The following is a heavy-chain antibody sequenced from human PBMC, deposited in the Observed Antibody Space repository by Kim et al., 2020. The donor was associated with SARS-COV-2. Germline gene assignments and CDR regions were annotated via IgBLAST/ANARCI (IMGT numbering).Heavy chain of an antibody. D-gene: IGHD6-13*01. CDR2: ISANGGST. CDR1: GFTFSSFA. J-gene: IGHJ4*01. CDR3: ANVLRYSTGWSHFDH. V-gene: IGHV3-23*01. Sequence: GGSLRLSCAASGFTFSSFAMSWVRQAPGKGLEWVSVISANGGSTYYADSVKGRFTISRDNSKNTLYLQMNSLRAEDTATYYCANVLRYSTGWSHFDHWG.